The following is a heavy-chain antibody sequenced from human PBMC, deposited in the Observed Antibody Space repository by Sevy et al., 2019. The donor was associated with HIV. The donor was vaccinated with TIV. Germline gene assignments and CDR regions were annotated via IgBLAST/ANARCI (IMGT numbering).Heavy chain of an antibody. CDR2: FNYRGST. CDR1: GDSISSTSYY. V-gene: IGHV4-39*01. D-gene: IGHD3-10*01. J-gene: IGHJ4*02. CDR3: ARGGHYYGSGSYFPFDY. Sequence: SEILSLTCTVSGDSISSTSYYWGWIRQPPGKGLEWIGSFNYRGSTYYNPSLRSRVTMSVDTSKNQFSLKLNSVTPADTAVYYCARGGHYYGSGSYFPFDYWGQGTLVTVSS.